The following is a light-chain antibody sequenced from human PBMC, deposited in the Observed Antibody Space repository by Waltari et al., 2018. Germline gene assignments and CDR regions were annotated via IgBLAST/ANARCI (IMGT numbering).Light chain of an antibody. Sequence: SSELTQDPAVSVAMGQTVRITCQGNSLRGYYASWYQQRPGQAPILVISGKNSRPSGVPDRFSGSSSDNTASLTITGAQAEDEATYYCHSRDASGVGGSFGGGTKLTVL. J-gene: IGLJ2*01. CDR1: SLRGYY. CDR2: GKN. V-gene: IGLV3-19*01. CDR3: HSRDASGVGGS.